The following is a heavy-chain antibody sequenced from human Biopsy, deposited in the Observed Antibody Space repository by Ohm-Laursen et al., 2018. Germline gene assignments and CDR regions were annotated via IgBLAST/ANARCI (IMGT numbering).Heavy chain of an antibody. CDR3: ARATNSTGWPYYYFYGMDV. J-gene: IGHJ6*02. CDR2: IYYSGST. D-gene: IGHD2/OR15-2a*01. CDR1: GGSISSYY. Sequence: SETLSLTCTVSGGSISSYYWSWIRQPPGKGLEWIGYIYYSGSTNYNPSLKSRVTMSVDTSKNQFSLRLNSVTAADTAVYYCARATNSTGWPYYYFYGMDVWGQGTTVTVSS. V-gene: IGHV4-59*01.